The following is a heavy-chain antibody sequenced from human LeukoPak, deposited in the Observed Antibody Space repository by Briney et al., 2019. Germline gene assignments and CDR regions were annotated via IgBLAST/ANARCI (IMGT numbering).Heavy chain of an antibody. CDR2: IIPILGIA. D-gene: IGHD6-19*01. V-gene: IGHV1-69*04. CDR3: ARLDSSGWYY. CDR1: GGTVRNYA. Sequence: SVKVSCKVSGGTVRNYAISWVRQAPGQGLEWMGRIIPILGIANYAQKFQGRVTITADKSTSTAYMELSSLRSEDTAVYYCARLDSSGWYYWGQGTLVTVSS. J-gene: IGHJ4*02.